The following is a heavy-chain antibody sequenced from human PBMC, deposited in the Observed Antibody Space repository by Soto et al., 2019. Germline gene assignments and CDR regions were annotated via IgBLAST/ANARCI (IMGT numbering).Heavy chain of an antibody. Sequence: GGSLRLSCAASGFTFSSYSMNWVRQAPGKGLEWVSYISSSSSTIYYADSVKGRFTISRDNGKNSLYLQMNSLRDEYTALYYCARDLTIERGAGYSSCWFYFDYWGQGTLVTVSS. V-gene: IGHV3-48*02. CDR1: GFTFSSYS. CDR2: ISSSSSTI. D-gene: IGHD6-19*01. CDR3: ARDLTIERGAGYSSCWFYFDY. J-gene: IGHJ4*02.